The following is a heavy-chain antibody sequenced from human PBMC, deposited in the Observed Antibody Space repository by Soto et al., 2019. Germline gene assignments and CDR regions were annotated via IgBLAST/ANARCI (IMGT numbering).Heavy chain of an antibody. CDR3: ARGRSITGTTLFGY. CDR2: MNPNSGNT. Sequence: QVQLVQSGAEVKKPGASVKVSCKASGYTFTSYDINWVRQATGQGLEWLGWMNPNSGNTGYAQKFQGRVTMTRNTSISTAYMELSSLRSEDTAVYYCARGRSITGTTLFGYWGQGTLVTVSS. CDR1: GYTFTSYD. V-gene: IGHV1-8*01. J-gene: IGHJ4*02. D-gene: IGHD1-7*01.